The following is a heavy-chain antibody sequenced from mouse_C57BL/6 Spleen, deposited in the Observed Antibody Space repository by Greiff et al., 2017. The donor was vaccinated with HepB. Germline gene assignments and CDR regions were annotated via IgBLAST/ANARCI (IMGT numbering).Heavy chain of an antibody. Sequence: EVKLMESGGGLVKPGGSLKLSCAASGFTFSDYGMHWVRQAPEKGLEWVAYISSSSSTIYYADTVKGRFTISRDNAKNTLFLQMTSLRSEDTALYYCASDYSNDYFDYWGQGTTLTVSS. J-gene: IGHJ2*01. V-gene: IGHV5-17*01. CDR2: ISSSSSTI. D-gene: IGHD2-5*01. CDR1: GFTFSDYG. CDR3: ASDYSNDYFDY.